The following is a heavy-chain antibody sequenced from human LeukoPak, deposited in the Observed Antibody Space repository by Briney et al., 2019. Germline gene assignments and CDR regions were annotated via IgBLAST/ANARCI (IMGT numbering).Heavy chain of an antibody. Sequence: ASVKVSCKASGYTFTSYGISWVRQAPGQGLEWMGWISAYNGNTNYAQKLQGRVTMTTDTSTSTAYMELRSLRSDDTAVYYCAREWNGYCGSTSCYTKRAKQNDYYGMDVWGQGTTVTVSS. CDR2: ISAYNGNT. J-gene: IGHJ6*02. CDR3: AREWNGYCGSTSCYTKRAKQNDYYGMDV. D-gene: IGHD2-2*02. CDR1: GYTFTSYG. V-gene: IGHV1-18*01.